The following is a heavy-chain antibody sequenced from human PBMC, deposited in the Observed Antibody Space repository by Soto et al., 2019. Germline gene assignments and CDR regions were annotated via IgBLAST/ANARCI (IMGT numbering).Heavy chain of an antibody. V-gene: IGHV3-23*01. CDR2: ISGSGGST. CDR3: AKVLTYYYARGEFDY. J-gene: IGHJ4*02. D-gene: IGHD3-10*01. CDR1: GFTFSSYA. Sequence: GSLRLSCAASGFTFSSYAMSWVRQAPGKGLEWVSAISGSGGSTYYADSVKGRFTISRDNSKNTLYLQMNSLRAEDTAVYYCAKVLTYYYARGEFDYWGQGTLVTAPQ.